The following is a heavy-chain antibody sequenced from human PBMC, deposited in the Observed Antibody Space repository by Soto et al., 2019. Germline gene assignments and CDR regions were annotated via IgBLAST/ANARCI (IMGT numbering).Heavy chain of an antibody. V-gene: IGHV4-31*03. D-gene: IGHD2-2*01. Sequence: QMQLQESGPELVKPSQTLSLICTVSGYSMTSGGYYWSWIRHLPGKGLEWIGYIYYSGGTQFNPSVKSRVSMSVDTSKNQFSLRLSSVTAADTAVYYCATLLGSHQHYYFGIYVWGQGTTVTVSS. CDR2: IYYSGGT. J-gene: IGHJ6*02. CDR1: GYSMTSGGYY. CDR3: ATLLGSHQHYYFGIYV.